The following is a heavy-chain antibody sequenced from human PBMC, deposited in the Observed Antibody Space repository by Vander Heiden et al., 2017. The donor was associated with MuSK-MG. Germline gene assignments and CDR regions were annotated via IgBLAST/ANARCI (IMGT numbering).Heavy chain of an antibody. CDR2: ISYDGSNK. D-gene: IGHD3-16*01. CDR3: ARYYDDSWGSYAGFED. J-gene: IGHJ4*02. V-gene: IGHV3-30-3*01. CDR1: SSYA. Sequence: SSYAMHWVRQAPGKGLEWVAVISYDGSNKYYADSVKGRFTISRDNSKNTRYLQMNSLRAEDTAVYYCARYYDDSWGSYAGFEDWCQGTVVTVSS.